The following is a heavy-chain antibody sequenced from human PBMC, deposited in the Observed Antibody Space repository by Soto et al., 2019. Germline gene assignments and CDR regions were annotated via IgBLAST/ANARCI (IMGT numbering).Heavy chain of an antibody. J-gene: IGHJ4*02. D-gene: IGHD4-17*01. Sequence: PGGSLRLSCAASGFTFSAYSMHWVRQAPGKGPEWVAVMWGDGSDQYYGDSVKGRFTISRDNSKNTLYLQMSSLRADDTAFYYCVSDFGDYKFDSWGQGTLVTVSS. V-gene: IGHV3-33*01. CDR1: GFTFSAYS. CDR2: MWGDGSDQ. CDR3: VSDFGDYKFDS.